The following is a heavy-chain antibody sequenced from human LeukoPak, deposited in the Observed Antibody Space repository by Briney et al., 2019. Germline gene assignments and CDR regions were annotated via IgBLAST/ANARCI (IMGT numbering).Heavy chain of an antibody. CDR1: GGSISSGDSY. Sequence: SETLSLTCTVSGGSISSGDSYWSWIRQPPGKGLEWIGYIYYSGSTYYNPSLKSRVTISVDTSNNQFSLKLSSETAADTAVYYCARDPSGDYVWGSYRNDYWGQGTLVTVSS. D-gene: IGHD3-16*02. J-gene: IGHJ4*02. CDR2: IYYSGST. V-gene: IGHV4-30-4*01. CDR3: ARDPSGDYVWGSYRNDY.